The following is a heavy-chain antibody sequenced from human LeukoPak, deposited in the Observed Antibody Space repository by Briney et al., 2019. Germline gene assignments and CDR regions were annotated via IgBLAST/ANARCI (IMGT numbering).Heavy chain of an antibody. CDR1: GHSISSGYY. CDR3: ARGSNNYYGSGSYNNWFDP. CDR2: LYHSGTT. Sequence: SETLSLTCAVSGHSISSGYYWGWIRQPPGKGLEWIGSLYHSGTTYYNPSLKSRVTISVDRSKNQFSLKLAAVTAADTALYYCARGSNNYYGSGSYNNWFDPWGQGTLVTVSS. J-gene: IGHJ5*02. V-gene: IGHV4-38-2*01. D-gene: IGHD3-10*01.